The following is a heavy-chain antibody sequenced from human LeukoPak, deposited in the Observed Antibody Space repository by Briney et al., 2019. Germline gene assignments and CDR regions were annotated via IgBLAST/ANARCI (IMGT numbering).Heavy chain of an antibody. Sequence: GGSLRLSCAASGFTFSTYSMTWVRQGPGKGLEWVSSIYRSGDSTFYADSVKGRFTISRDNSKNTLYLQMSSLRTEDTAIYYCAKDVVPDSGWDLDYWGQGTLVTVSS. CDR1: GFTFSTYS. J-gene: IGHJ4*02. D-gene: IGHD6-19*01. V-gene: IGHV3-23*01. CDR3: AKDVVPDSGWDLDY. CDR2: IYRSGDST.